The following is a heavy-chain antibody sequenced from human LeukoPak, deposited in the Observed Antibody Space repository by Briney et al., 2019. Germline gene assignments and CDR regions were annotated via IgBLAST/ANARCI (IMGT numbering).Heavy chain of an antibody. CDR2: IYDDYTT. V-gene: IGHV4-38-2*01. D-gene: IGHD2-8*01. CDR1: TYSISSDFY. CDR3: ANADTEDFFDF. J-gene: IGHJ4*02. Sequence: SGTLSLTCAVSTYSISSDFYWGWVRQPPGQGLEWVGSIYDDYTTYYNPSLRGRVTLSLDMSRKQFSLELTSVTAADTATYYCANADTEDFFDFWGQGKLVTVSS.